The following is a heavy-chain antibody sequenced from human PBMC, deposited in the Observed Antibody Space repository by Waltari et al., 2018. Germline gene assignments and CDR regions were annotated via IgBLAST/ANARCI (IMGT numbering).Heavy chain of an antibody. CDR1: GGSISSYY. V-gene: IGHV4-59*01. CDR2: IYYSGST. J-gene: IGHJ4*02. CDR3: ARMGDTTVTPIDY. Sequence: QVQLQESGPGLVKPSETLSLTCTVSGGSISSYYSSWIRQPPGKGLEWIGYIYYSGSTNYNPSLKSRVTISVDTSKNQFSLKLSSVTAADTAVYYCARMGDTTVTPIDYWGQGTLVTVSS. D-gene: IGHD4-17*01.